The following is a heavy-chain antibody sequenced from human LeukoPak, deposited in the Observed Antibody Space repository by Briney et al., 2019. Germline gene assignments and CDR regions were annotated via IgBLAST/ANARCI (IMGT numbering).Heavy chain of an antibody. CDR2: MNPNSGNT. V-gene: IGHV1-8*03. D-gene: IGHD1-7*01. J-gene: IGHJ5*02. CDR3: TRGTDWNYELNIWFDP. CDR1: GYAFTSYD. Sequence: GASVKVSCKASGYAFTSYDINWVRQATGQGLEWMGWMNPNSGNTGYAQKFQGRVTITRNTSISTAYMELSSLRSEDTAVYYCTRGTDWNYELNIWFDPWGQGTLVTVSS.